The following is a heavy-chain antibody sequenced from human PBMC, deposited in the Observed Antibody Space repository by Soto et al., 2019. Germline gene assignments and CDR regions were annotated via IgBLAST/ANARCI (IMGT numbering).Heavy chain of an antibody. V-gene: IGHV1-69*01. J-gene: IGHJ5*02. CDR3: ARDQDYYGSGSWGWFDP. CDR1: GGTFSSYA. Sequence: QVQLVQSGAEVKKPGFSVKVSCKASGGTFSSYAISWVRQAPGQGLEWMGGIIPIFGTANYAQKFQGRVTITADESTSTAYMELSSLRSEDTAVYYCARDQDYYGSGSWGWFDPWGQGSLVTVSS. D-gene: IGHD3-10*01. CDR2: IIPIFGTA.